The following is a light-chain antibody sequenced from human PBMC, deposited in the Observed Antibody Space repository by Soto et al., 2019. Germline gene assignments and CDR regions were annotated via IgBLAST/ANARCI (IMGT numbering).Light chain of an antibody. V-gene: IGKV3-15*01. Sequence: EIVMTQSPATLSVSPGERATLSCRASQSVSSNLAWYQQKPGQATRLLIYGASTRATSIPARFSGSGSGTKFNLTISSLQSEDFAVYYCQQYNNWPPMAFGQGTKVEIK. CDR1: QSVSSN. CDR3: QQYNNWPPMA. CDR2: GAS. J-gene: IGKJ1*01.